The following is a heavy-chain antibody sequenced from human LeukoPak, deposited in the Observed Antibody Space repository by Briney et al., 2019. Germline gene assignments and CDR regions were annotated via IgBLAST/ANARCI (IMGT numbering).Heavy chain of an antibody. CDR1: GFTFSSYA. CDR3: ARPDFYYDSSGYYSGLYYFDY. D-gene: IGHD3-22*01. Sequence: GGSLRLSCAASGFTFSSYAMSWVRQAPGKGLEWVSAISGSGGSTYYADSVKGRFTISRDNAKNSLYLQMNSPRAEDTAVYYCARPDFYYDSSGYYSGLYYFDYWGQGTLVTVSS. J-gene: IGHJ4*02. V-gene: IGHV3-23*01. CDR2: ISGSGGST.